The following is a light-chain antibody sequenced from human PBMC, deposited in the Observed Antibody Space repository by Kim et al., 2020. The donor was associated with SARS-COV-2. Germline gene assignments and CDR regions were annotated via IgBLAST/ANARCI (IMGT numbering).Light chain of an antibody. CDR1: QSVSSSY. Sequence: EIVLTQSPGTLSLSPGERATLSCRASQSVSSSYLAWYQQKPGQAPRLLIYGASSRATGIPDRFSGSGSGTDFTLTISRLEPEDFAVYYCQQYGSSTLTFGGGTTVELK. CDR2: GAS. CDR3: QQYGSSTLT. J-gene: IGKJ4*01. V-gene: IGKV3-20*01.